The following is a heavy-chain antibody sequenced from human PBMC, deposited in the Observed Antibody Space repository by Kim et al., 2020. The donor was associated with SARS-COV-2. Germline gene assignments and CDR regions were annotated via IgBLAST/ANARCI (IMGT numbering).Heavy chain of an antibody. CDR3: ARSLRDYIWGSYRPFDY. J-gene: IGHJ4*02. D-gene: IGHD3-16*02. CDR2: INHSGST. Sequence: SETLSLTCAVYGGSFSGYYWSWIRQPPGKGLEWIGEINHSGSTNYNPSLTSRVTISVDTSKNQFSLKLSSVTAADTAVYYCARSLRDYIWGSYRPFDYWGQGTLVTVSS. V-gene: IGHV4-34*01. CDR1: GGSFSGYY.